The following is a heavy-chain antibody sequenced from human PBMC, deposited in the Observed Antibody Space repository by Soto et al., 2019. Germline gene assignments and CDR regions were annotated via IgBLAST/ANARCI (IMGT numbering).Heavy chain of an antibody. D-gene: IGHD3-22*01. Sequence: ASVKVSCKASGYTFTSYYMHWVRQAPGQGLEWMGIINPSGGSTSYAQKFQGRVTMTRDTSTSTVYMELSSLRSEDTAVYYCARSDWDHYYDSSGYYYWGQGTLVTVS. V-gene: IGHV1-46*01. J-gene: IGHJ4*02. CDR1: GYTFTSYY. CDR3: ARSDWDHYYDSSGYYY. CDR2: INPSGGST.